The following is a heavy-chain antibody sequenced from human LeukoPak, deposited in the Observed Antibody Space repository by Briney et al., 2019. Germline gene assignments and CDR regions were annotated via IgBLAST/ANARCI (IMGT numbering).Heavy chain of an antibody. CDR2: INSDGSST. D-gene: IGHD5-12*01. J-gene: IGHJ4*02. CDR1: GFTFSSYW. Sequence: GGSLRLSYAASGFTFSSYWMHWVRQAPGKGLVWVSRINSDGSSTSYADSVKGRFTISRDNAKNTLYPQMNSLRAEDTAVYYCAKGSGYSGYNWGQGTLVTVSS. CDR3: AKGSGYSGYN. V-gene: IGHV3-74*01.